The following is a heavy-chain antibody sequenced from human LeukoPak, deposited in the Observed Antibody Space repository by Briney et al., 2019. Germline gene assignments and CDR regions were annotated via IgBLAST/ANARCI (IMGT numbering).Heavy chain of an antibody. V-gene: IGHV3-53*01. Sequence: GGSLRLSCAASGFTVSSNYMSWVRQAPGKGLEWVSVIYSGGSTYYADSVKGRLTISRDNSKNTLYLQMNSLRAEDTAVYYCARYLIGRYDYIWGSSRHDAFDIWGQGTMVTVSS. CDR1: GFTVSSNY. CDR2: IYSGGST. CDR3: ARYLIGRYDYIWGSSRHDAFDI. J-gene: IGHJ3*02. D-gene: IGHD3-16*01.